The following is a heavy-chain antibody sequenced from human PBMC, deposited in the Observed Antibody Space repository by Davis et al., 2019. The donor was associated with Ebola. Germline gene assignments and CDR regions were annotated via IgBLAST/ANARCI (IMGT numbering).Heavy chain of an antibody. J-gene: IGHJ5*02. Sequence: LRLSCAVYGGSFSGYYWSWIRQHPGKGLEWFAYIYYSGSTYYNPPLKSQVTISVDTSKNQFSLKLRSVTAADTAVYYCARGGGATTYNWFDPWGQGTLVTVSS. CDR3: ARGGGATTYNWFDP. CDR2: IYYSGST. V-gene: IGHV4-31*11. D-gene: IGHD1-26*01. CDR1: GGSFSGYY.